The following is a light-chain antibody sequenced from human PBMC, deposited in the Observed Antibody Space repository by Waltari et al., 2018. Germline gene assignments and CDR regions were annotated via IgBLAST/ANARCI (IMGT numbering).Light chain of an antibody. J-gene: IGKJ4*01. CDR2: GAS. Sequence: EIVMTQSPATLSVSPGERATLSCRASQSVSSSLAWYQQKPGQAPRLPIYGASARATGIPAMFSCSGSETEFTLTISSLQSEEFAVYYCQQYNNWPLTFGGGTKVDIK. CDR1: QSVSSS. CDR3: QQYNNWPLT. V-gene: IGKV3-15*01.